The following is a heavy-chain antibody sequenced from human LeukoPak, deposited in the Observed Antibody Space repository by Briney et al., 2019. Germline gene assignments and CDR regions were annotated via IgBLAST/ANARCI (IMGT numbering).Heavy chain of an antibody. J-gene: IGHJ5*02. D-gene: IGHD1-14*01. Sequence: SQTLSLTCAISGDRVSSNSAAWNWIRQSPSRGLEWLGRTYYRPKWYNDYAVSVKSRIPINPHTSKNQFSLQLNSVPPEDTAVYYCARVVTRNNWFDPWGQGTLVTVSS. CDR3: ARVVTRNNWFDP. CDR1: GDRVSSNSAA. V-gene: IGHV6-1*01. CDR2: TYYRPKWYN.